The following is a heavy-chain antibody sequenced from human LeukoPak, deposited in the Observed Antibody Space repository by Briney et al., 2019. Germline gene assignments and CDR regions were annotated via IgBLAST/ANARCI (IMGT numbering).Heavy chain of an antibody. V-gene: IGHV3-7*01. CDR2: MNEDGSEK. D-gene: IGHD4-11*01. CDR3: ARDRGYSNFDY. CDR1: GFGFSNYW. Sequence: GGSLRLSCAASGFGFSNYWMSWVRQAPGKGLEWVANMNEDGSEKNYVDSVKGRFTISRDNAQDSLYLQMNSLRTEDTAVYYCARDRGYSNFDYWGQGTLLTVSS. J-gene: IGHJ4*02.